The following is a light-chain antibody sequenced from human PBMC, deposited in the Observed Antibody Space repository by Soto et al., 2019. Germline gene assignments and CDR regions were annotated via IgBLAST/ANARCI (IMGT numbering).Light chain of an antibody. CDR1: QSVSSSY. CDR3: QQLNSYPRT. V-gene: IGKV3-20*01. J-gene: IGKJ1*01. CDR2: AAS. Sequence: EVVLTQSPGTLSLSPGERTTLSCRASQSVSSSYLAWYQQKPGQAPRLLIYAASSRATGIPDRFSGSGSGTDFTLTISSLQPEDFATYYCQQLNSYPRTFGQGTKVEIK.